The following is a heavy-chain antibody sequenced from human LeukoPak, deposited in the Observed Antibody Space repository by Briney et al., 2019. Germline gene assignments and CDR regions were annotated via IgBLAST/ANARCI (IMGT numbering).Heavy chain of an antibody. CDR1: GYAFISYG. Sequence: ASVKVSCKAFGYAFISYGISWVRQAPGQGLEWMGGIIPIFGTANYAQKFQGRVTITADESTSTAYMELSSLRSEDTAVYYCARVTEGSQDYWGQGTLVTVSS. V-gene: IGHV1-69*13. J-gene: IGHJ4*02. CDR2: IIPIFGTA. CDR3: ARVTEGSQDY.